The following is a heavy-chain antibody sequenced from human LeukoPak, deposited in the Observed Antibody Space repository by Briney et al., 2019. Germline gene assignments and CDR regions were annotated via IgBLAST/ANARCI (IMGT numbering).Heavy chain of an antibody. CDR2: ISAYNGNT. V-gene: IGHV1-18*01. CDR1: GYTFTSYG. D-gene: IGHD3-9*01. J-gene: IGHJ4*02. Sequence: ASVKVSCKASGYTFTSYGISWVRQAPGQGLEWMGWISAYNGNTNYAQKLQGRVTMTTDTSTSTAYMELRSLRSDDTAVYYCARDYDILTGYYDGIGYWGQGTLVTVSS. CDR3: ARDYDILTGYYDGIGY.